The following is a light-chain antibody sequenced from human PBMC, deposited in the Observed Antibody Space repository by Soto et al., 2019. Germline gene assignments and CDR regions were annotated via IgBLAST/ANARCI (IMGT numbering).Light chain of an antibody. V-gene: IGKV1-39*01. CDR2: AAS. Sequence: DIQMTQSPSSLSASVGDRVTISCRASQSISTFLNWYQQKPGTAPKLLIYAASTLHTGVPSRFSGSGSGTDFTFTISGLQHEDFATYYCQQSNITPQTFGQGTKLEIK. J-gene: IGKJ2*01. CDR3: QQSNITPQT. CDR1: QSISTF.